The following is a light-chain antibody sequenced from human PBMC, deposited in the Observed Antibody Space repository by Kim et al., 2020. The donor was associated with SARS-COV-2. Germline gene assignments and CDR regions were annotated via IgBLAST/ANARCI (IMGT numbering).Light chain of an antibody. CDR2: AAS. CDR3: QKYNGAPET. CDR1: QGIRNN. V-gene: IGKV1-27*01. Sequence: DIQMTQSPPSLSASVGDRATITCRASQGIRNNLAWYQQKPGKVPKVLIYAASALQSGVPSRFSGSGSGTDFTLTISSLQPEDVATYYCQKYNGAPETFGQGTKVDIK. J-gene: IGKJ1*01.